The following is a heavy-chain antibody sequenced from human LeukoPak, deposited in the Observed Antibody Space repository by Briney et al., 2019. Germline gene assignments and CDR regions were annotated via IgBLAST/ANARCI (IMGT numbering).Heavy chain of an antibody. CDR1: GFTFSSYW. V-gene: IGHV3-23*01. CDR3: AKLDSSGWSYDAFDI. CDR2: ISGGGDST. D-gene: IGHD6-19*01. J-gene: IGHJ3*02. Sequence: PGGSLRLSCAASGFTFSSYWMHWVRQAPGKGLEWVSAISGGGDSTYYADSVKGRFTISRDNSKNTLYLQMNSLRAEDTAVYYCAKLDSSGWSYDAFDIWGQGTMVTVSS.